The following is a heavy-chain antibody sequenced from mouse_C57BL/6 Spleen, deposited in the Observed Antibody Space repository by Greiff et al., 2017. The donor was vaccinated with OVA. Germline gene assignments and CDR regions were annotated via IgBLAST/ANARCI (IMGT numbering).Heavy chain of an antibody. CDR2: IDPEDGET. CDR3: ARRIYDGYYAYFDY. V-gene: IGHV14-2*01. CDR1: GFNIKDYY. D-gene: IGHD2-3*01. J-gene: IGHJ2*01. Sequence: EVQLQQSGAELVKPGASVKLSCTASGFNIKDYYMHWVKQRTEQGLEWIGRIDPEDGETKNAPKFQGKATITADTSSNTAYLQLSSLTSEDTAVYYCARRIYDGYYAYFDYWGQGTTLTVSS.